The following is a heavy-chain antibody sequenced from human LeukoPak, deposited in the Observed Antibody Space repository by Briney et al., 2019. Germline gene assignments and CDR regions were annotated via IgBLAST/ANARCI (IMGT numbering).Heavy chain of an antibody. D-gene: IGHD4-23*01. CDR3: ARSFPPTVVTSRAFDI. CDR1: GGSISSYN. CDR2: IYYSGST. V-gene: IGHV4-59*01. J-gene: IGHJ3*02. Sequence: SETLSLTCTVSGGSISSYNWSWIRQPPGKGLEGIGYIYYSGSTNYNPSLESRVTLSVDTSKHQFSLKLSSVTAADTAVYYCARSFPPTVVTSRAFDIWGQGTMVTVSS.